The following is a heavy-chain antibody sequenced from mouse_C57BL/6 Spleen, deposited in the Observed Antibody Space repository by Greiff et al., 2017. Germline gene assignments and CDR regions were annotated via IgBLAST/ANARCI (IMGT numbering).Heavy chain of an antibody. V-gene: IGHV1-53*01. Sequence: LQQPGTELVKPGASVKLSCKASGYTFTSYWMHWVKQRPGQGLEWIGNINPSNGGTNYNEKFKSKATLTVDKSSSTAYMQLSSLTSEDSAVYYCAREGEDWSYYYAMDYWGQGTSVTVSS. CDR1: GYTFTSYW. J-gene: IGHJ4*01. CDR3: AREGEDWSYYYAMDY. CDR2: INPSNGGT.